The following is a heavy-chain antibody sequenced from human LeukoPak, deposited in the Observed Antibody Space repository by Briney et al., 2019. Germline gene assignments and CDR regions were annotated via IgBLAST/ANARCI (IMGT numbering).Heavy chain of an antibody. CDR2: YYSGST. Sequence: YYSGSTNYNPSLKSRVTISVDMSKNQFSLKLSSVTAADTAVYYCARDLRAYSSSWYNWFDPWGQGTLVTVSS. CDR3: ARDLRAYSSSWYNWFDP. J-gene: IGHJ5*02. V-gene: IGHV4-59*01. D-gene: IGHD6-13*01.